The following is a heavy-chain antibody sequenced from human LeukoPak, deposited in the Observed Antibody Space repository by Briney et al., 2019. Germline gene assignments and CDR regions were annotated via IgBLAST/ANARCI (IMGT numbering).Heavy chain of an antibody. D-gene: IGHD6-6*01. CDR3: AKEHSSSSRFDY. V-gene: IGHV3-21*01. Sequence: GGSLRLSCAASGFTFSSYSMNWVRQAPGKGLEWVSSISSSSYYVFYADSVKGRFTLSRDNAKNSLYLQMNSLRAEDTAVYYCAKEHSSSSRFDYWGQGTLVTVSS. J-gene: IGHJ4*02. CDR2: ISSSSYYV. CDR1: GFTFSSYS.